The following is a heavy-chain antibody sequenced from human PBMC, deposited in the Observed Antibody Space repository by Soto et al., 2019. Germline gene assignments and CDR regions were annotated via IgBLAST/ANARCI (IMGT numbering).Heavy chain of an antibody. CDR3: AKDKKGAAAGTVFDY. D-gene: IGHD6-13*01. V-gene: IGHV3-9*01. CDR2: ISWNSGSI. CDR1: GFTFDDYA. J-gene: IGHJ4*02. Sequence: EVQLVESGGGLVQPGRSLRLSCAASGFTFDDYAMHWVRQAPGKGLEWVSGISWNSGSIGYADSVKGRFTISRDNAKNSLYLQMNSLRAEDTALYYCAKDKKGAAAGTVFDYWGQVTLVTVSS.